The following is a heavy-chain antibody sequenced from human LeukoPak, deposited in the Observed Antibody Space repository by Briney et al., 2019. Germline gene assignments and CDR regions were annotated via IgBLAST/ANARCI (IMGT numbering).Heavy chain of an antibody. Sequence: HPGGSLRLSCAASGFTFSSYGMHWVRQAPGKGLEWVAFIRYDGSNKYYADSVKGRFTISRDNSKNTLYLQVNSLRAEDTAVYYCARAVAGTGWFDPWGQGTLVTVSS. V-gene: IGHV3-30*02. D-gene: IGHD6-19*01. CDR1: GFTFSSYG. CDR3: ARAVAGTGWFDP. CDR2: IRYDGSNK. J-gene: IGHJ5*02.